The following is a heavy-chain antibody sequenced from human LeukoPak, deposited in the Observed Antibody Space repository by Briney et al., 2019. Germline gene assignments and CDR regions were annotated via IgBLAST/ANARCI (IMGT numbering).Heavy chain of an antibody. Sequence: GRSLRLSCAASGFTFSSYSMNWVRQAPGKGLEWVSSISSSSSYIYYADSVKGRFTISRDNAKNSLYLQMNSLRAEDTAVYYCARATSSWHRIFDYWGQGTLVTVSS. J-gene: IGHJ4*02. CDR1: GFTFSSYS. D-gene: IGHD6-13*01. V-gene: IGHV3-21*01. CDR2: ISSSSSYI. CDR3: ARATSSWHRIFDY.